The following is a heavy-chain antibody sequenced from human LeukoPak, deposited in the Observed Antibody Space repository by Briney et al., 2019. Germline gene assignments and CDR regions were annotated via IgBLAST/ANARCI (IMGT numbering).Heavy chain of an antibody. D-gene: IGHD4-17*01. CDR2: ISYDGSNK. CDR3: ASPLAYDYGDYDY. J-gene: IGHJ4*02. Sequence: PGGSLRLSCAASGFTFSSYAMHWVRQAPGKGLEWVAVISYDGSNKYYADSVKGRFTISRDNSKNTLYLQMNSLRAEDTAVYYCASPLAYDYGDYDYWGQGTLVTVSS. V-gene: IGHV3-30-3*01. CDR1: GFTFSSYA.